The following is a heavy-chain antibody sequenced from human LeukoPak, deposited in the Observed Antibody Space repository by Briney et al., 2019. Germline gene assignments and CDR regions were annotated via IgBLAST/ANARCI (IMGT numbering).Heavy chain of an antibody. CDR1: GYSISSCYY. CDR2: IYHSGTT. J-gene: IGHJ3*02. V-gene: IGHV4-38-2*02. Sequence: SETLSLTCTVSGYSISSCYYWGWIRQPPGKGLEWIGNIYHSGTTYYNPPLKSRVTISVDTSKNQFSLKLSSMTAADTAVYYCASNMRVISAFDIWGHGTMVTVSS. CDR3: ASNMRVISAFDI. D-gene: IGHD2-21*01.